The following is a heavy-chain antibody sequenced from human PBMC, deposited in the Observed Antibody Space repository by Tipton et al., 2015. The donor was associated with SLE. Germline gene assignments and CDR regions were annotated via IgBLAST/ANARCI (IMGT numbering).Heavy chain of an antibody. CDR1: GYTFISNA. V-gene: IGHV1-2*06. CDR3: APTRLAGTTRAFDM. Sequence: QSGPEVKRPGTSVKVSCTASGYTFISNAMTWVRQAPGQGLEWMGRFNPNSGGTNLAQKFQGIITFTRDTSISSVTMELSSLTTDDTALYFCAPTRLAGTTRAFDMWGQGTMVTVSS. D-gene: IGHD6-19*01. CDR2: FNPNSGGT. J-gene: IGHJ3*02.